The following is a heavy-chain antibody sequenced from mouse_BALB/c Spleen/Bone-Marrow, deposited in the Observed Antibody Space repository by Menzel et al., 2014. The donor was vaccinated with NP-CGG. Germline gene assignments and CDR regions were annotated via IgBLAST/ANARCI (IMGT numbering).Heavy chain of an antibody. CDR2: INPSSGYT. CDR1: GYTFTSYT. Sequence: QVQLQQPGAELARPGASVKVSCKASGYTFTSYTMHWVKQRPGQGLEWIGYINPSSGYTNYNQKFKDKATLTADKSSSTAYMQLSSLTSEDSAVYYCARVGDNRHFDVWGAGTTVTVSS. J-gene: IGHJ1*01. V-gene: IGHV1-4*01. D-gene: IGHD3-3*01. CDR3: ARVGDNRHFDV.